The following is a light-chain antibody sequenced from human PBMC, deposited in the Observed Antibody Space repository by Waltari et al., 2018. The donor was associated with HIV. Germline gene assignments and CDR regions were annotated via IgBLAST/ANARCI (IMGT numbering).Light chain of an antibody. CDR3: SLYMGGGIWV. Sequence: QTVVTQEPSFSVSPGGTVTLTCGLSSGSVSASYCPSWYQQTPGQAPRTLICRTNTRPSWVPDRFSCSILGNKAALTITGAQADDESVYYCSLYMGGGIWVFGGGTKLTVL. V-gene: IGLV8-61*01. CDR2: RTN. J-gene: IGLJ3*02. CDR1: SGSVSASYC.